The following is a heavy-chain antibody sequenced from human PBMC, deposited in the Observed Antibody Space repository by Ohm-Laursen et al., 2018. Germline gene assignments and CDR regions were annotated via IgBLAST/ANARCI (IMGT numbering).Heavy chain of an antibody. CDR1: NAAMNSYT. CDR3: VGTGLLNGYDY. CDR2: ISDGGRA. D-gene: IGHD3-9*01. J-gene: IGHJ4*01. V-gene: IGHV4-4*07. Sequence: SETLSLTCNVSNAAMNSYTWNWIRQPAGRGLEWIGHISDGGRANYSPSLMSRLTMSIDTSIKQFSLKLTSVTAADTAMYYCVGTGLLNGYDYWGHGTLVTVS.